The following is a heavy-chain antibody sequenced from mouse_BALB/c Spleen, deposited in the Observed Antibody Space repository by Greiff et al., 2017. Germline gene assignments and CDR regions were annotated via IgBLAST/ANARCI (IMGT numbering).Heavy chain of an antibody. D-gene: IGHD4-1*01. V-gene: IGHV5-6*01. CDR1: GFTFSSYG. CDR2: ISSGGSYT. Sequence: EVKVVESGGDLVKPGGSLKLSCAASGFTFSSYGMSWVRQTPDKRLEWVATISSGGSYTYYPDSVKGRFTISRDNAKNTLYLQMSSLKSEDTAMYYCARQGNWTLFDYWGQGTTLTVSS. CDR3: ARQGNWTLFDY. J-gene: IGHJ2*01.